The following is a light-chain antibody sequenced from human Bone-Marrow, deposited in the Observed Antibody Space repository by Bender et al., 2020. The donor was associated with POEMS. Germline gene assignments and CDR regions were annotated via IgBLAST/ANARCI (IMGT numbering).Light chain of an antibody. CDR2: YDD. CDR1: SSNIGNHG. Sequence: QSVVTQPPSLSEAPRQRVTIPCSGSSSNIGNHGVNWYQQLPGEAPKLLIYYDDLLTPGVSDRFSASKSGTSDSLAISELQSEDEGHYYCAAWDDRRIGWVFGGGTKLT. V-gene: IGLV1-36*01. CDR3: AAWDDRRIGWV. J-gene: IGLJ3*02.